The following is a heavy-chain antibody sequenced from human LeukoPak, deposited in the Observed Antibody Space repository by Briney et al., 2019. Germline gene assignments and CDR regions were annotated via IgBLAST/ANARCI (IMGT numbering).Heavy chain of an antibody. J-gene: IGHJ3*02. Sequence: SETLSLTCNVSDGSSSRYYWSWIRQPPGKGLEWIGYIYSSGSTNYNPSLKSRVNLSVDTSKNQFSLKLNSVTAADPAVYYCARHGSYTGDAFDIWGQGTMVTVSS. V-gene: IGHV4-59*08. CDR1: DGSSSRYY. D-gene: IGHD1-26*01. CDR2: IYSSGST. CDR3: ARHGSYTGDAFDI.